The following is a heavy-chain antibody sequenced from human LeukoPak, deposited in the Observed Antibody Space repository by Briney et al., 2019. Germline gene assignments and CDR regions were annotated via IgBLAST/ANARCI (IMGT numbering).Heavy chain of an antibody. Sequence: SETLSLTCTVSGGSFSIYYWSWIRKPAGKGLEWIGRIYTSGSTNYNPSLKSRVTMSVDTSKNQFSLKLSSVTAADTAVYYCARGPTTVTRAFDYWGQGTLVTVSS. V-gene: IGHV4-4*07. CDR2: IYTSGST. D-gene: IGHD4-17*01. CDR3: ARGPTTVTRAFDY. CDR1: GGSFSIYY. J-gene: IGHJ4*02.